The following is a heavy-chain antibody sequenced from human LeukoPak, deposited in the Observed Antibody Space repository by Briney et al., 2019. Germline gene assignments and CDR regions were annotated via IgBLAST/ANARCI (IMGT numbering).Heavy chain of an antibody. J-gene: IGHJ3*02. CDR3: TRLWAVSDAFDI. Sequence: PGGSLKLSCAASGFTFSGSAMHWVRQASGKGLEWVGRIRSKANSYATAYAASVKGRFTISRDDSKNTAYLQMNSLKTEDTAVYYCTRLWAVSDAFDIWGQETMVTVSS. D-gene: IGHD1-26*01. V-gene: IGHV3-73*01. CDR1: GFTFSGSA. CDR2: IRSKANSYAT.